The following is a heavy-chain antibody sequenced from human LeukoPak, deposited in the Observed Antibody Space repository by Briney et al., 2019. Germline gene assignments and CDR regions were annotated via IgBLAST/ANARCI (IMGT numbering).Heavy chain of an antibody. Sequence: SETLSLTCTVSGGSISSSSYYWGWIRQPPGRGLEWIGNIYYSGSTYYNPSLKSRVTVSVDTSKNQFSLKLTSVTAADTAVYYCASDSGGRRDAFNIWGQGTMVTVSS. CDR3: ASDSGGRRDAFNI. J-gene: IGHJ3*02. CDR1: GGSISSSSYY. D-gene: IGHD2-8*02. CDR2: IYYSGST. V-gene: IGHV4-39*07.